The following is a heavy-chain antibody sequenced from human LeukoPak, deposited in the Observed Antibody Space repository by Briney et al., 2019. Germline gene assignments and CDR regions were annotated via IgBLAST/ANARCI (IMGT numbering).Heavy chain of an antibody. CDR2: IYYSGST. D-gene: IGHD2-15*01. J-gene: IGHJ4*02. Sequence: PSETLSLTCTVSGGSISRGGYYWSWIRQHPGKGLEWIGYIYYSGSTYYNPSLKSRVTISVDTSKNQFPLKLSSVTAADTAVYYCARARRSGYCSGGSCYFPPYYFDYWGQGTLVTVSS. V-gene: IGHV4-31*03. CDR3: ARARRSGYCSGGSCYFPPYYFDY. CDR1: GGSISRGGYY.